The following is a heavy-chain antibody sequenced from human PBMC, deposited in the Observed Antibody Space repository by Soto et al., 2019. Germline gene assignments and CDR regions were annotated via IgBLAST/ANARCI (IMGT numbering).Heavy chain of an antibody. CDR3: ARDVSYYYGSGSYLSLGWFDP. D-gene: IGHD3-10*01. Sequence: ASETLSLTCTVSGGSISSGGYYWSWIRQHPGKGLEWIGYIYYSGSTYYNPSLKSRVTISVDTSKNQFSLKLSSVTAADTAVYYCARDVSYYYGSGSYLSLGWFDPWGQGTLVTVSS. V-gene: IGHV4-31*03. J-gene: IGHJ5*02. CDR2: IYYSGST. CDR1: GGSISSGGYY.